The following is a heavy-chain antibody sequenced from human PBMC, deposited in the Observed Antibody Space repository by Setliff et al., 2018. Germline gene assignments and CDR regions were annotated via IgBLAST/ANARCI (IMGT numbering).Heavy chain of an antibody. D-gene: IGHD1-1*01. CDR3: ARAKYGTTTYFES. CDR2: ISYVGYT. J-gene: IGHJ4*02. V-gene: IGHV4-59*01. CDR1: GDSMGDFY. Sequence: SETLSLTCSVSGDSMGDFYWSWIRQTPGRGLEWIGHISYVGYTVYKPSLQSRVTISADTSKKQLSLTLTSVTVADTAVYYCARAKYGTTTYFESWGPGTLVTVSS.